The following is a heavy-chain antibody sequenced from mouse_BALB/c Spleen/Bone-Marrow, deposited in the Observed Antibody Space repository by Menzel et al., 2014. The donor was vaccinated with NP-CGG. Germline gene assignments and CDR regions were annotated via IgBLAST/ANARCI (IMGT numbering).Heavy chain of an antibody. Sequence: QVQLQQSGPELVKPGASVKISCKPSGYTFSYSWMNWVRQRPGQGLEWIGRIYPEDGDTNYNGRFKGKATLTADKSSNTTYMQLSSLTSVDSAVYFCARNPHYYAMDYWGQGTSVTVSS. V-gene: IGHV1-82*01. CDR2: IYPEDGDT. CDR1: GYTFSYSW. J-gene: IGHJ4*01. CDR3: ARNPHYYAMDY.